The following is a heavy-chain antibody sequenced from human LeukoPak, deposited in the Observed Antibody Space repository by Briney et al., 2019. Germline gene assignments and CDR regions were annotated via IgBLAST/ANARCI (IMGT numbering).Heavy chain of an antibody. J-gene: IGHJ4*02. CDR1: GDSVSNGHYY. Sequence: SETLSLTCTVSGDSVSNGHYYWSWIRQAPGKGLEWIGYIYYSGSTNYNSSLKSRVTISVDRSKNQFKHQFSLRLSSVTAADTAVYYCARGARAGYNLEPFDYWGQGTLVTVSS. CDR3: ARGARAGYNLEPFDY. V-gene: IGHV4-61*01. CDR2: IYYSGST. D-gene: IGHD5-24*01.